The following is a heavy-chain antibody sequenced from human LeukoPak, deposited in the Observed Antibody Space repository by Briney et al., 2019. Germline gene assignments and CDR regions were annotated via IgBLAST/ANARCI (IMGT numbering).Heavy chain of an antibody. CDR2: IKQDGSEE. CDR3: ARDPYSSTWSYGMDV. V-gene: IGHV3-7*05. CDR1: RFTFSSYW. Sequence: GGSLRLSCAASRFTFSSYWMRWARQAPGTGLEWVANIKQDGSEEVYVESVKGRFTISRDSAKNSLFLQMNSLRAEDTALYYCARDPYSSTWSYGMDVWGQGTTVTVSS. D-gene: IGHD6-6*01. J-gene: IGHJ6*02.